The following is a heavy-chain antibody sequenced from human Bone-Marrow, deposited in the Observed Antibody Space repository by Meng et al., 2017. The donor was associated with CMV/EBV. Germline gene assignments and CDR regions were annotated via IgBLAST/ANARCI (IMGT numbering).Heavy chain of an antibody. CDR2: ISSSGSAI. V-gene: IGHV3-48*03. D-gene: IGHD6-13*01. CDR3: AREVASAGPAFDY. CDR1: GFTFSSYE. J-gene: IGHJ4*02. Sequence: GGSLRLSCAASGFTFSSYEMNWVRQAPGKGLEWVSYISSSGSAIYYADSVKGRFTISRDNAKNSLYLQMNSLTAEDTAVYYCAREVASAGPAFDYWGQGTLVTVSS.